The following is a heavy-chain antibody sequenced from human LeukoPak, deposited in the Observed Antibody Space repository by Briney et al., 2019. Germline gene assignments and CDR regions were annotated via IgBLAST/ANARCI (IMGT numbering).Heavy chain of an antibody. V-gene: IGHV4-34*01. Sequence: SETLSLTCAVYGGSFSGYYWSWIRQPPGKGLEWIGEINHSGSTNYNPSLKSRVTISVDTSKNQFSLKLSSVTAADTAVYYCARARRASVVVPAAIGPGGYFDYWGQGTLVTVSS. CDR3: ARARRASVVVPAAIGPGGYFDY. D-gene: IGHD2-2*02. CDR2: INHSGST. J-gene: IGHJ4*02. CDR1: GGSFSGYY.